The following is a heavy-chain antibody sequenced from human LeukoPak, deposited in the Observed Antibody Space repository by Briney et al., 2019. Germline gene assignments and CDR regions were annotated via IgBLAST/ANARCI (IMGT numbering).Heavy chain of an antibody. D-gene: IGHD6-19*01. CDR2: IGGSGGTT. V-gene: IGHV3-23*01. J-gene: IGHJ5*02. CDR3: AKRSRDSSGWFDH. Sequence: GGSLRLSCGASGFTFNSYAMSWVRQAPGKGPEGGSAIGGSGGTTYYAGSVKGRFTISRDNSKDTLYLQMDSLRAEDTALYYCAKRSRDSSGWFDHWGQGTLVTVSS. CDR1: GFTFNSYA.